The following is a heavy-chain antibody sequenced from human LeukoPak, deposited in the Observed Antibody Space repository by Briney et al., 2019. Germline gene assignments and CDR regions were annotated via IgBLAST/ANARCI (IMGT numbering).Heavy chain of an antibody. V-gene: IGHV3-21*01. CDR1: EFTFSSYN. D-gene: IGHD3-3*01. J-gene: IGHJ4*02. CDR2: ISSSSAYI. CDR3: AREMFWSGYFSNLHFDY. Sequence: GGSLRLSCAASEFTFSSYNMNWVRQAPGKGLEWVSSISSSSAYIYYADSVKGRFTISRDNAKNSLYLQMNSLRAEDTAVYYCAREMFWSGYFSNLHFDYWGQGALVSVSS.